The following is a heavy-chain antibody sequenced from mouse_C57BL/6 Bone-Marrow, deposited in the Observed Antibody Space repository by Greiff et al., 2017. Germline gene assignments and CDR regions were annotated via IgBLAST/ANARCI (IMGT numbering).Heavy chain of an antibody. D-gene: IGHD1-1*01. CDR1: GFSLTSYG. Sequence: VKLMESGPGLVQPSQSLSITCTVSGFSLTSYGVHWVRQSPGKGLEWLGVIWSGGSTDYNAAFISRLSISKDNSKSQVFFKMNSLQADDTAIYYCAASYYGSLYAMDYWGQGTSVTVSS. J-gene: IGHJ4*01. V-gene: IGHV2-2*01. CDR2: IWSGGST. CDR3: AASYYGSLYAMDY.